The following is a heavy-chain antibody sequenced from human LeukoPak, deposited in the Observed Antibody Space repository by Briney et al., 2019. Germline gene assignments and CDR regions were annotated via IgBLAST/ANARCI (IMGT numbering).Heavy chain of an antibody. CDR3: VREEMPGKFDY. J-gene: IGHJ4*02. CDR1: GGSISSSSYY. CDR2: IYYSGST. V-gene: IGHV4-39*02. Sequence: PSETLSLTCTVSGGSISSSSYYWGWIRQPPGKGLEWIGNIYYSGSTYYNPSLKSRVTISVDTSKNQFFLKLSSVTAADTAVYFCVREEMPGKFDYWGQGTLVTVSS. D-gene: IGHD1-26*01.